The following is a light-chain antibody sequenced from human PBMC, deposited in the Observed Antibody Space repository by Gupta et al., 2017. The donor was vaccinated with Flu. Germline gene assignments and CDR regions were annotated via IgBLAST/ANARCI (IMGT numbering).Light chain of an antibody. CDR1: QSVSSY. V-gene: IGKV3-11*01. CDR2: DAS. CDR3: QQRRNWPGS. J-gene: IGKJ2*04. Sequence: EIWLTHSPATLSWSPWERDTLYCRAGQSVSSYLAWYHQKPGQAPRLLIYDASNRATGIPGRFSGSGSGTDFTLTISSLEAEDFAVYYCQQRRNWPGSFGQGTKLEIK.